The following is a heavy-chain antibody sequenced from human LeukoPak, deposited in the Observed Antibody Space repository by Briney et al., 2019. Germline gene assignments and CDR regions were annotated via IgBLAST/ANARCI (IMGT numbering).Heavy chain of an antibody. V-gene: IGHV3-23*01. J-gene: IGHJ4*02. Sequence: RRSLRLSCAASGFAFCSFAMSWVRPAPGKGGEWFSAISVSGGSTYYADSVKRRFTISRDNSKNTLYMQMNSLRAEDTVVYYCAKDHFTIFGVVIGWGQGTVVTVSS. CDR3: AKDHFTIFGVVIG. D-gene: IGHD3-3*01. CDR2: ISVSGGST. CDR1: GFAFCSFA.